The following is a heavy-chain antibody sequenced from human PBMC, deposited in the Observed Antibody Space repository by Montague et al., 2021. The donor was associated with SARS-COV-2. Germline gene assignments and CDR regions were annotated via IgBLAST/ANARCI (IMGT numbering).Heavy chain of an antibody. Sequence: SLRLSCAASGFTFSSYWMSWVRQAPGKELEWVANIKQDGSEKYYVDSVKGRFAISRDNAKNSLYLQMNSLRAEDTAVYYCARDGGLRYFDWLFQSDYYYYYGMDVWGQGTTVTVSS. D-gene: IGHD3-9*01. J-gene: IGHJ6*02. CDR2: IKQDGSEK. V-gene: IGHV3-7*01. CDR1: GFTFSSYW. CDR3: ARDGGLRYFDWLFQSDYYYYYGMDV.